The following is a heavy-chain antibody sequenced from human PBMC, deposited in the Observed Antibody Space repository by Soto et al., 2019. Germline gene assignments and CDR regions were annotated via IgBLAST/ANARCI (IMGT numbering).Heavy chain of an antibody. D-gene: IGHD5-18*01. Sequence: EVQLVESGGVVVQPGGSLRLSCAASGFIFDDYAMHWVRQAPGKGLEWVSLITWDGGITYYADSVKGRFTISRDNSKNSLYLQMHSLRAEDTALYYCAKDIIVDTALLTGYHYYGVDVWGQGTTVTVSS. CDR3: AKDIIVDTALLTGYHYYGVDV. V-gene: IGHV3-43D*04. J-gene: IGHJ6*02. CDR1: GFIFDDYA. CDR2: ITWDGGIT.